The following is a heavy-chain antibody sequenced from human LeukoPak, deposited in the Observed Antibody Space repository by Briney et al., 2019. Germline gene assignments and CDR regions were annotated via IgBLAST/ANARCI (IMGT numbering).Heavy chain of an antibody. Sequence: ASVKVSCKASGYTFTSYGISWARQAPGQGLEWMGWINPSSGGTNYAQKFQGRVTMTGDTSISTVYMELSRLSSDDTAVYFCAGRPDTAMVPIFDYWGQGTLVTISS. CDR3: AGRPDTAMVPIFDY. D-gene: IGHD5-18*01. J-gene: IGHJ4*02. V-gene: IGHV1-2*02. CDR1: GYTFTSYG. CDR2: INPSSGGT.